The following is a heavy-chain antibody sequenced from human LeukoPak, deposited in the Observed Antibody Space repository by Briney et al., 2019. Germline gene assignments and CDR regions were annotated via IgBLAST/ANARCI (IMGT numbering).Heavy chain of an antibody. J-gene: IGHJ4*02. V-gene: IGHV3-30-3*01. CDR3: ARDLGTAMVLASFDY. D-gene: IGHD5-18*01. CDR2: ISYDGSNK. Sequence: PGGSLRLSCAVSGFTFSSYAMHWVRQAPGKGLEWVAVISYDGSNKYYADSVKGRFTISRDNSKNTLYLQMNSLRAEDTAVYYCARDLGTAMVLASFDYWGQGTLVTVSS. CDR1: GFTFSSYA.